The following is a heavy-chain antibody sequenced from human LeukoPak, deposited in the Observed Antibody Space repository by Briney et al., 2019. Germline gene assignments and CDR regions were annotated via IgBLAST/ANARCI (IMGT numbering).Heavy chain of an antibody. CDR3: ARDPHEFSSGWSHFEY. D-gene: IGHD6-19*01. V-gene: IGHV1-18*01. Sequence: GASVKVSCKASGYTFTSYGISWARQAPGQGLEWMGWINTYNGNTNYAQKLQGRVTMTTDTSTSTADMELRSLRSDDTAVYYCARDPHEFSSGWSHFEYWGQGTLVTVSS. J-gene: IGHJ4*02. CDR2: INTYNGNT. CDR1: GYTFTSYG.